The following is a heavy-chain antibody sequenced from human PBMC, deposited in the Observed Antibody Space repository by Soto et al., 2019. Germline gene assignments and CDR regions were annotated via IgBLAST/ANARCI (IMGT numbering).Heavy chain of an antibody. D-gene: IGHD4-17*01. CDR2: IYYSGST. CDR1: GDSICSYY. Sequence: PLELLSLTRTVSGDSICSYYSCWFWQPPGKRLEWIVYIYYSGSTNYTPSLKSLVTISVDTSKNQFSLKLISVTSADAAVYYCARRYGGTLVYRGQGTLVTV. V-gene: IGHV4-59*08. J-gene: IGHJ4*02. CDR3: ARRYGGTLVY.